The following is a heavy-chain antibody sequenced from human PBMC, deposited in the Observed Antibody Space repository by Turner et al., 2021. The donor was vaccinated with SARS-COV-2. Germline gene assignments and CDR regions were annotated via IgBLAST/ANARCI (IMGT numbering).Heavy chain of an antibody. D-gene: IGHD5-18*01. J-gene: IGHJ3*02. Sequence: QVQLQESGPGLVKPSQTLSLTCTVSGGSISSGGYYWSWIRQPPGKGLEWIGSIYYSGSTYYNPSLKSRVTTSVDTSKNQFSLKMSSVTAADTAVYYCASTVWLRGAFDIWGQGTMVTVSS. CDR2: IYYSGST. CDR1: GGSISSGGYY. CDR3: ASTVWLRGAFDI. V-gene: IGHV4-39*01.